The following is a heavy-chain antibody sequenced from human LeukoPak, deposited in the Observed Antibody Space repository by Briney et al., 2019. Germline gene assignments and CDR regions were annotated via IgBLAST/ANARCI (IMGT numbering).Heavy chain of an antibody. D-gene: IGHD3-10*01. J-gene: IGHJ6*02. CDR3: ARFVWFGEFRGMDV. CDR1: GFTFSSYD. V-gene: IGHV3-13*01. Sequence: AETLRLSCAASGFTFSSYDMNWVRQAPGKGLEWISAISTAGDTYYPGSLKGRFTISRENAKNSLYLQMNSLRAGDTAVYYCARFVWFGEFRGMDVWGQGTTVTVSS. CDR2: ISTAGDT.